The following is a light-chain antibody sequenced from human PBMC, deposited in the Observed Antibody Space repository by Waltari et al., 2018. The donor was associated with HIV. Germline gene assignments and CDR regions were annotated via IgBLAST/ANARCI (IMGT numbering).Light chain of an antibody. Sequence: QSALTQPASVSGSPGQSITISCTGTRSDVGGYNYVSWYQQHTGKAPKLMIYEVSNRPSGVSNRFSGSKSGNTASLTISGLQAEDEADYYCSSYTSSSTLDVFGTGTKVTVL. V-gene: IGLV2-14*01. CDR2: EVS. CDR1: RSDVGGYNY. CDR3: SSYTSSSTLDV. J-gene: IGLJ1*01.